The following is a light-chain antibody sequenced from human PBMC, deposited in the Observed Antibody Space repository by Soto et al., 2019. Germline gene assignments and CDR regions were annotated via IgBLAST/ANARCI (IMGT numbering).Light chain of an antibody. CDR3: QQYYSYWT. CDR1: QSISSW. J-gene: IGKJ1*01. V-gene: IGKV1-5*03. CDR2: KAS. Sequence: DIQMTQYPSTLSASVGDRVIITCRASQSISSWLAWYQQKPGKAPKLLISKASNLESGVPSRFSGSGSGTEFTLTVSSLQHDDVATYYCQQYYSYWTFGQGTKVEIK.